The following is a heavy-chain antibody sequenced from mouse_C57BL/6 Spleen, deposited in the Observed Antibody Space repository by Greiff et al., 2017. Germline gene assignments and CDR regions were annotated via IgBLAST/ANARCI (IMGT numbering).Heavy chain of an antibody. V-gene: IGHV1-69*01. CDR2: IDPSDSYT. CDR1: GYTFTSYW. D-gene: IGHD1-1*01. J-gene: IGHJ3*01. CDR3: ASYGSSLFDY. Sequence: VQLQQPGAELVMPGASVKLSCKASGYTFTSYWMHWVKQRPGQGLEWIGEIDPSDSYTNYNQKFKGKSTLTVDKSSSTAYMQLSSLTSEDSAVYYCASYGSSLFDYWGQGTLVTVSA.